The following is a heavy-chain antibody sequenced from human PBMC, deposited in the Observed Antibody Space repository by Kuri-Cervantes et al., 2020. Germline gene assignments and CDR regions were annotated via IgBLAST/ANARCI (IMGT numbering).Heavy chain of an antibody. J-gene: IGHJ4*02. D-gene: IGHD3-22*01. Sequence: SETLSLTCTVSGGSISSYYWSWIRQPPGKGLEWIGYIYYSGSTNYNPSLKSRVTISVDTSKNQFSLKLSSVTAADTAVYYCARDHSASYDSSGYYPYWGQGTLVTVSS. CDR1: GGSISSYY. CDR2: IYYSGST. CDR3: ARDHSASYDSSGYYPY. V-gene: IGHV4-59*01.